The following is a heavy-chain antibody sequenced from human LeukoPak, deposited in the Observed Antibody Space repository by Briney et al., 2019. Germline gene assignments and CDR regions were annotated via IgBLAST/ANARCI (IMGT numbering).Heavy chain of an antibody. CDR2: ISGSGGGT. J-gene: IGHJ4*02. CDR3: ASALSGSGYYFDY. D-gene: IGHD3-10*01. V-gene: IGHV3-23*01. CDR1: GFTFSSYA. Sequence: GGSLRLSCAASGFTFSSYAMSWVRQAPGKGLEWVSAISGSGGGTYYADSVKGRFTISRDNSKNTLYLQMNSLRAEDTAVYYCASALSGSGYYFDYWGQGTLVTVSS.